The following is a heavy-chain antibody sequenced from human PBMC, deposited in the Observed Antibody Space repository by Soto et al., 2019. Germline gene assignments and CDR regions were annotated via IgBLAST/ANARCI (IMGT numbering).Heavy chain of an antibody. CDR3: ARVSQYCSSTSCYAYYYMDV. Sequence: GGSLRLSCAASGFTFSSYSMNWVRQAPGKGLEWVSYISSSSSTIYYADSVKGRFTISRDNAKNSLYLQMNSLRAEDTAVYYFARVSQYCSSTSCYAYYYMDVWGKGTTVTVSS. J-gene: IGHJ6*03. CDR2: ISSSSSTI. CDR1: GFTFSSYS. D-gene: IGHD2-2*01. V-gene: IGHV3-48*01.